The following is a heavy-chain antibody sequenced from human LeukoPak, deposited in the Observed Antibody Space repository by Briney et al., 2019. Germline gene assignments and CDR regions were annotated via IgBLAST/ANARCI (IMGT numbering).Heavy chain of an antibody. CDR1: GFTFNSYA. V-gene: IGHV3-7*01. Sequence: GGSLRLSCAASGFTFNSYAIHWVRQAPGKGLEWVANIKEDGSEKYYVDSVKGRFTISRDNAKNSLYLQMNSLRVEDTAVYHCTKGAVGYWGQGTLVTVSS. CDR2: IKEDGSEK. J-gene: IGHJ4*02. CDR3: TKGAVGY.